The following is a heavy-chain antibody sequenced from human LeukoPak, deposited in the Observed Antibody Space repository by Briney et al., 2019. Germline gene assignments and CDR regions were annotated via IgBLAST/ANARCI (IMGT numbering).Heavy chain of an antibody. Sequence: TGGSLRLSCAASGFTFSSCSMNWVRQAPGKGLEWVSSISSSSSYIYYADSVKGRFTISRDNAKNSLYLQMNSLRAEDTAVYYCARDSRRSFDPWGQGTLVTVSS. V-gene: IGHV3-21*01. CDR2: ISSSSSYI. CDR1: GFTFSSCS. D-gene: IGHD3-3*01. J-gene: IGHJ5*02. CDR3: ARDSRRSFDP.